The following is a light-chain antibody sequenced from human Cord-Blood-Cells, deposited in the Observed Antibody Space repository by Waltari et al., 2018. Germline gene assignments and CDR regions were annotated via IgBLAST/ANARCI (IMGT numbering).Light chain of an antibody. V-gene: IGLV2-14*01. Sequence: SALTQPASVSGSPGQSITISCTGTSSDVGGYNYVSWYQQHPGTAPKLMIYDVSNRPSGVSKRFSGSKAGNTASLTISGLQAEDEADYYCSSYTSSSTLGFGGGTKLTVL. CDR1: SSDVGGYNY. J-gene: IGLJ3*02. CDR2: DVS. CDR3: SSYTSSSTLG.